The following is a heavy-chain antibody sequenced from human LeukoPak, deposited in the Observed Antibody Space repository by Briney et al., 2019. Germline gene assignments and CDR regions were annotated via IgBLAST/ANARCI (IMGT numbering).Heavy chain of an antibody. J-gene: IGHJ6*02. D-gene: IGHD3-16*01. CDR2: IRSKANSYAT. CDR3: TSRRGIDYGMDV. Sequence: GGSLRLSCAASGFTFSSYAMSWVRQASGKGLEWVGRIRSKANSYATAYAASVKGRFTISRDDSKNTAYLQMNSLKTEDTAVYYCTSRRGIDYGMDVWGQGTTVTVSS. V-gene: IGHV3-73*01. CDR1: GFTFSSYA.